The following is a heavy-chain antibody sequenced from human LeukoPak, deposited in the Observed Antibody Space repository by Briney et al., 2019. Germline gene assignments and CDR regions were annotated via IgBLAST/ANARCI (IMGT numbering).Heavy chain of an antibody. D-gene: IGHD3-9*01. CDR1: GFTFSSYW. V-gene: IGHV3-23*01. Sequence: QPGGSLRLSCTASGFTFSSYWMHWVRQAPGKGLVWVSAISGSGGSTYYADSVKGRFTISRDNSKNTLYLQMNSLRAEDTAVYYCAKDPQYYDILTGYPAFDYWGQGTLVTVSS. J-gene: IGHJ4*02. CDR3: AKDPQYYDILTGYPAFDY. CDR2: ISGSGGST.